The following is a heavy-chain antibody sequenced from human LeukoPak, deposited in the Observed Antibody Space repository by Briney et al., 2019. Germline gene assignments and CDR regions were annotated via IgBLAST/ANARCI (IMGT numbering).Heavy chain of an antibody. CDR3: ARQAGGTSGPFDY. V-gene: IGHV4-59*08. CDR1: GGSISSSY. J-gene: IGHJ4*02. CDR2: IYHSEST. D-gene: IGHD4-23*01. Sequence: SETLSLTCTVSGGSISSSYCSWIRQPPGKGLEWIGYIYHSESTNYNPSLKSRVTISVDTSKNQFSLKLSSVTAADTAVYYCARQAGGTSGPFDYWGQGTLVTVSS.